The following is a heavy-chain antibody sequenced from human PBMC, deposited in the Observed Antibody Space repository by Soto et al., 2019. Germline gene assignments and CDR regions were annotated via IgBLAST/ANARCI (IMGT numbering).Heavy chain of an antibody. J-gene: IGHJ4*02. CDR2: ISGSGFST. V-gene: IGHV3-23*01. CDR3: AKRSSSSTFDY. CDR1: GFTFSNYA. D-gene: IGHD6-6*01. Sequence: PGGSLRLSCAASGFTFSNYALSWVRQAPGKGLEWVSAISGSGFSTYYADSVKGRFTISRDNSKNTLYLQMSSLRAEDTAVYYCAKRSSSSTFDYWGQGTLVTVSS.